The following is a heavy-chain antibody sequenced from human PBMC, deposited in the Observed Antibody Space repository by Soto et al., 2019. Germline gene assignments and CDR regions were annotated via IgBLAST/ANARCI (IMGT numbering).Heavy chain of an antibody. CDR2: VYYTGST. D-gene: IGHD3-22*01. CDR1: RASVSSSY. J-gene: IGHJ3*02. Sequence: PAGTLSLTCTVSRASVSSSYWSWIRQSPGKGLEWIGYVYYTGSTKYNPSLKSRVTISVDTHKNQFSLKLSSVTAADTAVYYCARGYYDSNGQANTFDILGPGTLVTVSS. CDR3: ARGYYDSNGQANTFDI. V-gene: IGHV4-59*02.